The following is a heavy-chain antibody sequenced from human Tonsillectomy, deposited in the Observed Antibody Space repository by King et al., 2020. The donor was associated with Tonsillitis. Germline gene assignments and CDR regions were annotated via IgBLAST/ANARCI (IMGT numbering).Heavy chain of an antibody. D-gene: IGHD3-3*01. V-gene: IGHV3-21*01. J-gene: IGHJ6*02. CDR2: ISSSSSYI. Sequence: VQLVESGGGLVKPGGSLRLSCAASGVTFSSYSMNWVRQAPGQGLEWVSSISSSSSYIYYADSVKGRFTYSKDNAKNSMFLQMNSLRAEDTAVYYCARAVAPLLEWLSDYYYYGMDVWGQGTTVTVSS. CDR1: GVTFSSYS. CDR3: ARAVAPLLEWLSDYYYYGMDV.